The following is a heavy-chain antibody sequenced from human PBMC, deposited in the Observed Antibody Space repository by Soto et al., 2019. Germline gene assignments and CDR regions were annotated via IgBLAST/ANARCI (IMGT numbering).Heavy chain of an antibody. CDR1: GGTFSSYA. CDR2: IIPVFGTA. Sequence: GASVKVSCKASGGTFSSYAISWVRQAPGQGLEWMGGIIPVFGTANYAQKFQGRVTITADESTSTAYMELSSLRSEDTAVYYCATPYSSSWYYFEYWGQGTLVTVSS. V-gene: IGHV1-69*13. D-gene: IGHD6-13*01. CDR3: ATPYSSSWYYFEY. J-gene: IGHJ4*02.